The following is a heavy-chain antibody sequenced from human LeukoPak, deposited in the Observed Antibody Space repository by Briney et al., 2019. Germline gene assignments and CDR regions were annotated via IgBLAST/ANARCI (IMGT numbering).Heavy chain of an antibody. CDR1: GFTFSSYG. CDR2: IRYDGSIT. J-gene: IGHJ4*02. CDR3: AKQWAVAGNRVPTLDY. D-gene: IGHD6-19*01. V-gene: IGHV3-30*02. Sequence: GGSLRLSCAASGFTFSSYGTYWVRQAPGKGLEWVAFIRYDGSITHYADSVKGRFTISRDNSKNTLYLQMNSLRPEDTAMYYCAKQWAVAGNRVPTLDYWGQGTLVTVSS.